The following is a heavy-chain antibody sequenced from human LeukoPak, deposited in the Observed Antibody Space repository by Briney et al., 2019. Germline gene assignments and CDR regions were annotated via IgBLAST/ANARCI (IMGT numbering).Heavy chain of an antibody. CDR3: ARGGSAYSSSWYMSWLDP. D-gene: IGHD6-13*01. Sequence: ASVKVSCKASGYTFTSYGISWVRQAPGQGLEWMGWISAYNGNTNYAQKLQGRVTMTTDTSTSTAYMELRSLRSDDAAVYYCARGGSAYSSSWYMSWLDPWGQGTLVTVSS. J-gene: IGHJ5*02. V-gene: IGHV1-18*01. CDR2: ISAYNGNT. CDR1: GYTFTSYG.